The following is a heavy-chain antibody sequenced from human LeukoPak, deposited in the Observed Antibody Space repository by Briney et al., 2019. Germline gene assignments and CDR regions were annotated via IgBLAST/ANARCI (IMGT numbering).Heavy chain of an antibody. Sequence: SETLSLTCTVSGGSISSSSYYWGWIRQPPGKGLEWIGSIYYSGSTYYNPSLKSRVTISVDTSKNQFSLRLSSVTAADTAVYYCARRPEVVVTTYYYYYMDVWGKGTMVTVSS. CDR1: GGSISSSSYY. D-gene: IGHD3-22*01. CDR3: ARRPEVVVTTYYYYYMDV. CDR2: IYYSGST. V-gene: IGHV4-39*07. J-gene: IGHJ6*03.